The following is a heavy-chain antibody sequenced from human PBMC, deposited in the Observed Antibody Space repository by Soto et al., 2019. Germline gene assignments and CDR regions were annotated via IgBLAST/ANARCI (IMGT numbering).Heavy chain of an antibody. J-gene: IGHJ4*02. Sequence: SETLSLTCTVSGGSVTSDEDYWSWIRQSPGKGLEWIGYISNSGSTGYNPSLKTRLSMSVDRSKNQFTLRLTSVTVADTAVYFCASESGSTYGYFDFWGQRTQVTVSS. CDR1: GGSVTSDEDY. CDR3: ASESGSTYGYFDF. CDR2: ISNSGST. V-gene: IGHV4-30-4*01. D-gene: IGHD5-18*01.